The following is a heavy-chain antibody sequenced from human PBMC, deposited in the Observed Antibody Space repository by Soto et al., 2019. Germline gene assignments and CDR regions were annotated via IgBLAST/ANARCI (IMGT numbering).Heavy chain of an antibody. CDR3: AKEMIVGAYYYYGMDV. CDR1: GFTFSSYA. V-gene: IGHV3-23*01. CDR2: ISGSGGST. Sequence: GGSLRLSCAASGFTFSSYAMSWVRQAPGKGLEWVSAISGSGGSTYYADSVKGRFTISRDNSKNTLYLQMNSLRAEDTAVCYCAKEMIVGAYYYYGMDVWGQGTTVTVSS. D-gene: IGHD1-26*01. J-gene: IGHJ6*02.